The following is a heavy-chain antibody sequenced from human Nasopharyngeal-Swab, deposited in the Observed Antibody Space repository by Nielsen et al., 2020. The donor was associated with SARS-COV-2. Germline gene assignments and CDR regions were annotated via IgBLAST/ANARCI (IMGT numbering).Heavy chain of an antibody. CDR2: IAHDASIE. CDR3: ARDAPAHYGAFY. Sequence: GESLKISCAASGFTFSSFGMHWVRQAPGKGPEWVAFIAHDASIEYYGDSVKGRFSISRDSSKNTLYLQMDSLRGEDTAVYYCARDAPAHYGAFYWGRGTLVTVSS. CDR1: GFTFSSFG. V-gene: IGHV3-30*03. J-gene: IGHJ4*02. D-gene: IGHD4-17*01.